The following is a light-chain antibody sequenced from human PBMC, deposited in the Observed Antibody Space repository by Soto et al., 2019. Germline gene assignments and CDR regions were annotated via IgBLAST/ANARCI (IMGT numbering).Light chain of an antibody. J-gene: IGKJ4*02. CDR2: AAS. CDR1: HHISNY. CDR3: QELKSYPIT. V-gene: IGKV1-9*01. Sequence: DIQLTQSPSFLSASVGDRVTITCRASHHISNYLAWYQHKPGKAPKLQIYAASTLQSGVPSRFSGSGSGRDFALTFSSMQSEDLATYYCQELKSYPITFGGVTKVE.